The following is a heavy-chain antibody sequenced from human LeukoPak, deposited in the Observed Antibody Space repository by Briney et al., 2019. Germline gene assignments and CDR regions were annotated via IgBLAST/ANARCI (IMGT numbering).Heavy chain of an antibody. CDR2: INPSGGST. D-gene: IGHD3-3*01. J-gene: IGHJ4*02. CDR1: GYTFTSYY. Sequence: ASVKVSCKASGYTFTSYYMHWVRQAPGQGLEWMGIINPSGGSTSYAQKFQGRVTMTRDTSTSTVYMELSSLRSEDTAVYYCARGGYDFWSGYWVYYFDYWGQGTLVTVSS. V-gene: IGHV1-46*03. CDR3: ARGGYDFWSGYWVYYFDY.